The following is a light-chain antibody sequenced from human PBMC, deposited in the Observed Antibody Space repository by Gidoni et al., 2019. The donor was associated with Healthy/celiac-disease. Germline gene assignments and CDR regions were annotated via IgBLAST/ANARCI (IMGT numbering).Light chain of an antibody. Sequence: DIPMTQSPSSLSASVGDRVTITCRASQSISSYLNWYQQKPGKAPKLLIYAASSLQSGVPSRFSGSGSGTDFTLTISSLQPEDFATYYCQQSYSTPQTFXQXTKVEIK. V-gene: IGKV1-39*01. J-gene: IGKJ1*01. CDR2: AAS. CDR3: QQSYSTPQT. CDR1: QSISSY.